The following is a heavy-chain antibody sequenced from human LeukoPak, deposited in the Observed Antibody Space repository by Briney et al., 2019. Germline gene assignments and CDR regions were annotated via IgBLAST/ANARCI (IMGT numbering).Heavy chain of an antibody. Sequence: QSGGSLGLSCAASGFTFNKYAMTWVRQAPGQGLEWVSGLSDSGASTFYAESVRGRFTISRDNSKNMLYLHINSLRAEDTAVYYCAKDARTGVWNIGDSWFDPWGQGTLVTVSS. V-gene: IGHV3-23*01. CDR3: AKDARTGVWNIGDSWFDP. CDR2: LSDSGAST. D-gene: IGHD2/OR15-2a*01. J-gene: IGHJ5*02. CDR1: GFTFNKYA.